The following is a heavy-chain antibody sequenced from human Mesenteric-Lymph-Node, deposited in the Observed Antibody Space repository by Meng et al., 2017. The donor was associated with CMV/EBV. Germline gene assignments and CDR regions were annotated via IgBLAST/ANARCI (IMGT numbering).Heavy chain of an antibody. CDR3: AKQSVITHDAFDI. J-gene: IGHJ3*02. CDR2: ISDRGYST. D-gene: IGHD3-22*01. CDR1: GFTFSDYY. V-gene: IGHV3-23*01. Sequence: GESLKISCAASGFTFSDYYMSWIRQAPGKGLEWVSAISDRGYSTYYADSVKGRFTISRDNSKNTLYLQMKGLRAEDTAVYYCAKQSVITHDAFDIWGQGTMVTVSS.